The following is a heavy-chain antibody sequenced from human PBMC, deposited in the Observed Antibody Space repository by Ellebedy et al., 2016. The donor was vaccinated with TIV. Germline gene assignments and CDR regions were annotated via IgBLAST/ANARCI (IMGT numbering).Heavy chain of an antibody. CDR3: ARYSEGGNYY. J-gene: IGHJ4*02. CDR2: INPYNGNT. Sequence: AASVKVSCKAYGYTLSSYGISWVRQAPGQGLEWMGWINPYNGNTNYAQKFQDRVTMTTDTFMSTAYMELRSLRSDDTAVYYCARYSEGGNYYWGQGSLVTVSS. CDR1: GYTLSSYG. V-gene: IGHV1-18*04. D-gene: IGHD4-23*01.